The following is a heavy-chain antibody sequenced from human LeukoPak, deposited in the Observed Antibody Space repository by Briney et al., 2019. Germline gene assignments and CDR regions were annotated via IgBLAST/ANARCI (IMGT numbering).Heavy chain of an antibody. J-gene: IGHJ6*02. Sequence: ASVKVSCKASGYTFTDYYIHWVRQAPGQGLEWMGWINPNSGGSSYAQKFQDRVTMTRDTSIGTAYVKLSSRRSGDMAVYYCAGGITTGHFYYGLDVWGQGTTVTVSS. CDR3: AGGITTGHFYYGLDV. V-gene: IGHV1-2*02. D-gene: IGHD3-22*01. CDR1: GYTFTDYY. CDR2: INPNSGGS.